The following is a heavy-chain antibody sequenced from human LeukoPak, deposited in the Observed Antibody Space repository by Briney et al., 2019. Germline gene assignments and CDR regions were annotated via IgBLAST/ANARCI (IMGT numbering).Heavy chain of an antibody. CDR3: ARGEAYCGGDCPPLDY. Sequence: ASVKVSCKASGYTFTSYGISWVRQAPGQGLEWVGWISAYNGNTNYAQKLQGRVTMTTDTSTSTAYMELRSLRSDDTAVYYCARGEAYCGGDCPPLDYWGQGTLVTVSS. J-gene: IGHJ4*02. V-gene: IGHV1-18*01. D-gene: IGHD2-21*02. CDR2: ISAYNGNT. CDR1: GYTFTSYG.